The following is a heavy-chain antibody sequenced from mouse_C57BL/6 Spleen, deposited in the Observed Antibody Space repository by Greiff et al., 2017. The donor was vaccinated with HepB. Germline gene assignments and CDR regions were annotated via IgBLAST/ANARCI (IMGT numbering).Heavy chain of an antibody. D-gene: IGHD1-1*01. Sequence: QVQLQQSGAELVKPGASVKISCKASGYAFSSYWMNWVKQRPGKGLEWIGQIYPGDGDTNYNGKFKGKATLTADKSSSTAYMQLSSLTSEDSAVYFCAREGITTVPSFAYWGQGTLVTVSA. CDR3: AREGITTVPSFAY. V-gene: IGHV1-80*01. J-gene: IGHJ3*01. CDR2: IYPGDGDT. CDR1: GYAFSSYW.